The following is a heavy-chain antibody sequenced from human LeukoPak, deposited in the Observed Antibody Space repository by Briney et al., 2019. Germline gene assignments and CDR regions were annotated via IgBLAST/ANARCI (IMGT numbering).Heavy chain of an antibody. Sequence: GGSLRLSCAASGFTLSNHWMIWVRQAPGRGLECVANIKQDGIEKYYLDSVKGRFTISRDNAKNSVYLQMNSLRVEDTAVYYCARDLGYSSGWYGYSYFDYWGQGTLVTVSS. CDR2: IKQDGIEK. J-gene: IGHJ4*02. CDR3: ARDLGYSSGWYGYSYFDY. CDR1: GFTLSNHW. V-gene: IGHV3-7*01. D-gene: IGHD6-19*01.